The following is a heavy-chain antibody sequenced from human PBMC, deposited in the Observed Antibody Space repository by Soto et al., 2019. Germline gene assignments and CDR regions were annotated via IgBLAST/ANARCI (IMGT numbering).Heavy chain of an antibody. V-gene: IGHV3-23*01. CDR2: ISGSGGST. CDR3: AKAGAPPAACLYYFDY. J-gene: IGHJ4*02. D-gene: IGHD6-13*01. CDR1: GFTFSSYA. Sequence: GGSLRLSCAASGFTFSSYAMSWVRQAPGKGLEWVSAISGSGGSTYYADSVKGRFTISRDNSKNTLYLQMNSLRAEDTAVYYCAKAGAPPAACLYYFDYWGQGTLVTVSS.